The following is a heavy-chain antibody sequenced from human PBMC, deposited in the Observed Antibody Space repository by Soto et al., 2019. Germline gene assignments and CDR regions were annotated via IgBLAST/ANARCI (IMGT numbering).Heavy chain of an antibody. Sequence: EVQLVESGGGLVQPGGSLRLSCAASGFTFFAYWIHWVRQVPGKGLVWVSRINSDGSHTSYADSVRGRFTISRDNSKNTVYRQMNRLTAGDKVVYYCAKAGAYGTYAGENWFDSWGQGSLVTVSS. J-gene: IGHJ5*01. CDR2: INSDGSHT. V-gene: IGHV3-74*01. CDR1: GFTFFAYW. D-gene: IGHD4-17*01. CDR3: AKAGAYGTYAGENWFDS.